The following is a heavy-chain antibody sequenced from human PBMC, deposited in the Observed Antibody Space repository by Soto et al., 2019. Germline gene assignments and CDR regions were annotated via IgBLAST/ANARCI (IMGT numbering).Heavy chain of an antibody. CDR2: ISSSSSYI. D-gene: IGHD3-10*01. V-gene: IGHV3-21*01. CDR1: GFTFSSYS. J-gene: IGHJ3*02. CDR3: ATVTGRAHDAFDI. Sequence: GGSLRLSCAASGFTFSSYSMNWVRQAPGKGLEWVSSISSSSSYIYYADSGKGRFTISRDNAKNSLYLQMNSLRAEDTAVYYCATVTGRAHDAFDIWGQGTMVTVSS.